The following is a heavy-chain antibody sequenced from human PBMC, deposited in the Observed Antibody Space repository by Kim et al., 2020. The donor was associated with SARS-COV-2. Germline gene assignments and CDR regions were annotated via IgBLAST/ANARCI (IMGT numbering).Heavy chain of an antibody. D-gene: IGHD2-8*01. CDR1: GFTFSSHA. J-gene: IGHJ4*02. CDR2: ISGSGGGT. CDR3: VKKGVASVGELN. Sequence: GGSLRLSCAASGFTFSSHALSWVRQAPGKGLEWVSTISGSGGGTYYADSVKGRFTISRDNSKNTLYLQMNSLRAEDTAVYYCVKKGVASVGELNWGQGTLVTVSS. V-gene: IGHV3-23*01.